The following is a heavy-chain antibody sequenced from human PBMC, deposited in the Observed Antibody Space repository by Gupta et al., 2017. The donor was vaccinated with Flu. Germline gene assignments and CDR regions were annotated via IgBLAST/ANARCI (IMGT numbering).Heavy chain of an antibody. J-gene: IGHJ4*02. V-gene: IGHV4-61*02. D-gene: IGHD6-19*01. CDR2: IYTSGST. CDR3: ARSYSSGWTVGGDFDY. CDR1: GGSISSGSYS. Sequence: QVQLQESGPGLVKPSQTLSLTCTVSGGSISSGSYSWSWIRQPAGKGLEWIGRIYTSGSTNYNPSLKSRVTISVDTSKNQFSLKLSSVTAADTAVYYCARSYSSGWTVGGDFDYWGQGTLVTVSS.